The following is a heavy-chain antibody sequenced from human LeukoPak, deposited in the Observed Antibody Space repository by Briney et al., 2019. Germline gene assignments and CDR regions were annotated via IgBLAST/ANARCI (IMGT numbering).Heavy chain of an antibody. CDR3: ARSRVGATDVDY. Sequence: GGSLRLSCAASGFTFSSYWMHWVRQAPGKGLVWVSRINSDGSSTSYADSVKGRFTISRDNAKNTLYLQMNSLRAEDAAVYYCARSRVGATDVDYWGQGTLVTVSS. CDR2: INSDGSST. D-gene: IGHD1-26*01. CDR1: GFTFSSYW. V-gene: IGHV3-74*01. J-gene: IGHJ4*02.